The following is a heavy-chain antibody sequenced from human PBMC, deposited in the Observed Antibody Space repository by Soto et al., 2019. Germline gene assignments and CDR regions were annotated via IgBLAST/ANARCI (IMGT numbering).Heavy chain of an antibody. CDR2: ISYDGSNK. V-gene: IGHV3-30*18. D-gene: IGHD3-10*01. CDR1: GFTFSSYG. Sequence: GGSLRLSCAASGFTFSSYGMHWVRQAPGKGLEWVAVISYDGSNKYYADSVKGRFTISRDNSKNRLYLQMNSLRAEDTAVYYWAKDLLTMVRGPLEYYYYYYGMDVWGQGTTVTVSS. CDR3: AKDLLTMVRGPLEYYYYYYGMDV. J-gene: IGHJ6*02.